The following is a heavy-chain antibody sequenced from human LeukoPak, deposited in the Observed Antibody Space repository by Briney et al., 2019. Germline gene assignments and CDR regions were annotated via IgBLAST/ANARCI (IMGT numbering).Heavy chain of an antibody. CDR1: GYTFTSYG. D-gene: IGHD3-3*01. CDR3: ARDSKQYYDFWSGYYRFDP. J-gene: IGHJ5*02. V-gene: IGHV1-69*13. Sequence: ASVKVSCKASGYTFTSYGISWVRQAPGQGLEWMGGIIPIFGTANYAQKFQGRVTITADESTSTAYMELSSLRSEDTAVYYCARDSKQYYDFWSGYYRFDPWGQGTLVTVSS. CDR2: IIPIFGTA.